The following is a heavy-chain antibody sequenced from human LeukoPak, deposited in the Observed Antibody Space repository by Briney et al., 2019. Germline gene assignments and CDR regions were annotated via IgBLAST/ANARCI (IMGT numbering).Heavy chain of an antibody. J-gene: IGHJ5*02. D-gene: IGHD6-13*01. CDR3: ARARIAAAWFDP. CDR1: GFTFKNYN. V-gene: IGHV3-21*01. Sequence: GGSLRLSCAASGFTFKNYNMVWVRQAPGKGLEWVSFIFSTSTYIYYRDSVRGRFTISRDNAKNSLFLQMDSLTVEDTAVYYCARARIAAAWFDPWGQGTLVTVSS. CDR2: IFSTSTYI.